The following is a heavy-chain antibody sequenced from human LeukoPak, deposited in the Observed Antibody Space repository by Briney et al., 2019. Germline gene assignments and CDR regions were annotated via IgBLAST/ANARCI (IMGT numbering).Heavy chain of an antibody. D-gene: IGHD3-10*01. V-gene: IGHV3-33*01. CDR3: ARDSNSYGSGATIDY. CDR2: IWYDGSNK. CDR1: GFTFSTYG. J-gene: IGHJ4*02. Sequence: GSLRLSCAASGFTFSTYGVHWVRQAPGKGLEWLTDIWYDGSNKYYTDSVKGRFTISRDNSKNTLYLQMSSLRAEDTAVYYCARDSNSYGSGATIDYWGQGTLVTVSS.